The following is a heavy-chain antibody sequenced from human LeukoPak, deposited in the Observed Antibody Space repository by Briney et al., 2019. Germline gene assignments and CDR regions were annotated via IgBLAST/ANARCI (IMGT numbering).Heavy chain of an antibody. D-gene: IGHD5-18*01. CDR1: GFIFSSYG. V-gene: IGHV3-33*06. J-gene: IGHJ4*02. Sequence: GRSLRLSCAASGFIFSSYGMQWVRQAPGKGLEWVAVIWYDGSNKYYADSVKGRFTISRDNSKNTLYLQMNSLRAEDTAVYYCAKMWAQLWLHYWGQGTLVTVSS. CDR2: IWYDGSNK. CDR3: AKMWAQLWLHY.